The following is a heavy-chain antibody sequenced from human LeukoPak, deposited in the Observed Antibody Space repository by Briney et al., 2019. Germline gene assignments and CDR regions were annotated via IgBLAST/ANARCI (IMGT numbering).Heavy chain of an antibody. V-gene: IGHV5-51*01. CDR1: GYRFTSYW. D-gene: IGHD7-27*01. J-gene: IGHJ4*02. CDR3: ARRDETNGGFDY. Sequence: PGESLKISCKGYGYRFTSYWIGWVRQMPGKGLEWVGIIYPGDSDNRYSPSFQAQVTISADMSIHPAYLQWSSLKPSDTAMYYCARRDETNGGFDYWGQGTLVTVSS. CDR2: IYPGDSDN.